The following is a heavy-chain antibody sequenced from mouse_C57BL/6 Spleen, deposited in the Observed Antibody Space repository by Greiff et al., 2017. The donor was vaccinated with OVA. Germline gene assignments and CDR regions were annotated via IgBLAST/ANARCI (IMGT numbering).Heavy chain of an antibody. CDR1: GYTFTSYW. CDR2: IYPGNSDT. J-gene: IGHJ4*01. D-gene: IGHD2-3*01. V-gene: IGHV1-5*01. Sequence: EVQLQQSGTVLARPGASVKMSCKTSGYTFTSYWMHWVKQRPGQGLEWIGAIYPGNSDTSYNQKFKGKAKLTAVTSASTAYMELSSLTNEDSAVYYCTREEFYDGYLYAMDYWGQGTSVTVSS. CDR3: TREEFYDGYLYAMDY.